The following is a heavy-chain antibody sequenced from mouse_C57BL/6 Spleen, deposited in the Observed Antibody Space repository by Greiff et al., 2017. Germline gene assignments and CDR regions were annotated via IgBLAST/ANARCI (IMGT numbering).Heavy chain of an antibody. J-gene: IGHJ1*03. V-gene: IGHV1-64*01. D-gene: IGHD2-5*01. CDR3: ARASRYSNSYWYFGV. CDR1: GYTFTSYW. Sequence: QVQLQQPGAELVKPGASVKLSCKASGYTFTSYWMHWVKQRPGQGLEWIGMIHPNSGSTNYNEKFKSKATLTVDNSSSTAYMQLSSLTSEDSAVYYCARASRYSNSYWYFGVWGTGTTVTVSS. CDR2: IHPNSGST.